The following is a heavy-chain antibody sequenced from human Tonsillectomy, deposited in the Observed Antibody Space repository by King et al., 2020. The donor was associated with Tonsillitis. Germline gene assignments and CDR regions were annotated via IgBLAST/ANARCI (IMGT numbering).Heavy chain of an antibody. CDR3: ARDLSSSWYNFDY. CDR2: INPNSGGT. V-gene: IGHV1-2*02. Sequence: QLVQSGAEVKKPGASVKVSCKASGYTFTGYYMHWVRQAPGQGLEWMGWINPNSGGTNYAQKFQGRDTMTRDTSISTAYMELSRLRSDDTAVYVCARDLSSSWYNFDYCGQGTLVTVSS. CDR1: GYTFTGYY. J-gene: IGHJ4*02. D-gene: IGHD6-13*01.